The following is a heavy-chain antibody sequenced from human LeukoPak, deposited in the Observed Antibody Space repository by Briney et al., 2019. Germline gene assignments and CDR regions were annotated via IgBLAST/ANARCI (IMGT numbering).Heavy chain of an antibody. Sequence: ASVKVSCKASGHTFTGYYMHWVRQAPGQGLEWMGRINPNSGGTNYAQKFQGRVTMTRDTSISTAYMELSRLRSDDTAVYYCARVGYSSGWYLYYFDYWGQGTLVTVSS. D-gene: IGHD6-19*01. CDR3: ARVGYSSGWYLYYFDY. V-gene: IGHV1-2*06. CDR2: INPNSGGT. J-gene: IGHJ4*02. CDR1: GHTFTGYY.